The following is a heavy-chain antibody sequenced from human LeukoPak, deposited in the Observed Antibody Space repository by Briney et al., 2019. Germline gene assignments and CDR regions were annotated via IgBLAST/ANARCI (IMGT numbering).Heavy chain of an antibody. D-gene: IGHD1-1*01. CDR2: VNHDGST. J-gene: IGHJ4*02. CDR1: GGSFSGYY. CDR3: ARKNVGSWQTLDF. Sequence: SETLSHTCAVYGGSFSGYYWSWIRQPPGKGLEWIGEVNHDGSTNYNPSLTSRVIISVDTSKNQFSLKLTSVAAADTAVYYCARKNVGSWQTLDFWDQGTLITVSS. V-gene: IGHV4-34*01.